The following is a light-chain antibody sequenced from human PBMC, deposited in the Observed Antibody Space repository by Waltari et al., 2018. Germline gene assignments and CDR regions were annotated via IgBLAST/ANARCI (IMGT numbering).Light chain of an antibody. CDR2: DTS. V-gene: IGKV3-11*01. Sequence: EIVLTQSPATLSLSPGERATLSCRASQSVSRFLAWYQQKPGQAPRLIIYDTSNRATGIPARFSGSGSGTDFTLTISGLEPEDFAVYYCQRRGHWPPDATFGPGTRVDIK. J-gene: IGKJ3*01. CDR1: QSVSRF. CDR3: QRRGHWPPDAT.